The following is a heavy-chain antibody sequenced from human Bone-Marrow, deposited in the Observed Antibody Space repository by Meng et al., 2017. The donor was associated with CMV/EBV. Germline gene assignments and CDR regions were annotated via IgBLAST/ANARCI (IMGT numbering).Heavy chain of an antibody. Sequence: GESLKISCAVSGFSFSRHSMNWVRQAPGKGLEWVSSISGSGDYIYYADSVKGRFTISRDNAKNSLYLQMNSLRAEDTAVYYCARDLGRGIMATTKYYYYYGMDVWGQGTTVTVSS. D-gene: IGHD5-24*01. CDR1: GFSFSRHS. CDR2: ISGSGDYI. V-gene: IGHV3-21*01. J-gene: IGHJ6*02. CDR3: ARDLGRGIMATTKYYYYYGMDV.